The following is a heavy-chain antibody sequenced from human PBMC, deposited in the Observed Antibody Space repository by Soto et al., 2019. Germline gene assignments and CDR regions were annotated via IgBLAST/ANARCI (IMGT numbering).Heavy chain of an antibody. J-gene: IGHJ6*02. CDR1: GYTFTSYG. D-gene: IGHD3-22*01. CDR2: ISAYDGNT. V-gene: IGHV1-18*04. CDR3: ARGGYYDSSGSRNYYYYGMNV. Sequence: QAKLVQSGAEVKKPGASVKVSCKASGYTFTSYGINWVRQAPGQGLEWLGWISAYDGNTKYAQSGQGRVSMTTDTSXXPPYLELRRLRSAGTAMHYCARGGYYDSSGSRNYYYYGMNVWGQGTTVSVSS.